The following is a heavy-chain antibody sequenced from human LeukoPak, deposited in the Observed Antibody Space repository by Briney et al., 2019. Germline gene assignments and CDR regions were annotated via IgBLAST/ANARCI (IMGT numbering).Heavy chain of an antibody. CDR1: GFTFSSYE. V-gene: IGHV3-48*03. CDR2: ISSSGSTI. CDR3: ARVGLDRRGYSGYEAFDY. J-gene: IGHJ4*02. D-gene: IGHD5-12*01. Sequence: GGSLRLSCAASGFTFSSYEMNWVRQAPGKGLEWVSYISSSGSTIYYADSVKGRFTISRDNAKNSLYLQINSLRAEDTAVYYCARVGLDRRGYSGYEAFDYWGQGTLVTVSS.